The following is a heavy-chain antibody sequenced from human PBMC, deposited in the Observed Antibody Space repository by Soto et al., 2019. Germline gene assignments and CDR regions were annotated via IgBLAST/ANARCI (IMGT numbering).Heavy chain of an antibody. V-gene: IGHV4-61*10. J-gene: IGHJ5*02. D-gene: IGHD3-16*01. CDR1: GDSVSSGDYY. CDR2: IYFSGRT. Sequence: SETLSLTCTVSGDSVSSGDYYWTWIRQPAGKGLEWVGHIYFSGRTNYIPSLESRVTISLDTSKNQFSLKLTSVTAADTAVYYCARVPIDTYMIYWSDPWGQGTLVTVSS. CDR3: ARVPIDTYMIYWSDP.